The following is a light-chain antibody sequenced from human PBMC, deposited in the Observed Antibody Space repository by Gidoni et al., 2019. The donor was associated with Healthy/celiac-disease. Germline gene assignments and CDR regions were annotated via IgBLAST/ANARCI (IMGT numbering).Light chain of an antibody. CDR3: QQSYSTPWT. CDR2: AAS. Sequence: DIQMTQSPSSLSASVGDRVTITCRARQSISSYLNWYQQKPGKAPKLLIYAASSLQSGVPSRFSGRGSGTDFTLTIRRLQPEAFATYYCQQSYSTPWTSGPGTKVEIK. J-gene: IGKJ1*01. V-gene: IGKV1-39*01. CDR1: QSISSY.